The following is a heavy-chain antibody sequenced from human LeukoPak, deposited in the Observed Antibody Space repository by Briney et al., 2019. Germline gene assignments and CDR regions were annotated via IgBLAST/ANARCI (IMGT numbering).Heavy chain of an antibody. CDR1: GFTFSSYA. CDR2: ISGST. CDR3: AKVGSQETIEVAGPYFDY. Sequence: PGGCLRLSCAASGFTFSSYAMSWVRKAPGKGLEWVSGISGSTYYADSVKGRFTISRDNSKNTLYLQLNSLRAEDTAVYYCAKVGSQETIEVAGPYFDYWGQGSLVTVSS. V-gene: IGHV3-23*01. J-gene: IGHJ4*02. D-gene: IGHD6-19*01.